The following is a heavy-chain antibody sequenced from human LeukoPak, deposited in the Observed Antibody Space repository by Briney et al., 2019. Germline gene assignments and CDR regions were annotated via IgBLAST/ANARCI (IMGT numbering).Heavy chain of an antibody. CDR1: GGSISSGGYS. CDR2: IYHSGST. Sequence: SETLSLTCAVSGGSISSGGYSWSWIRQPPGKGLEWIGYIYHSGSTYYNPSLKSRVTISVDRSKNQFSLKLSSVTAADTAVYYCARQEGSVPAATIDYWGQGTLVTVSS. J-gene: IGHJ4*02. V-gene: IGHV4-30-2*01. CDR3: ARQEGSVPAATIDY. D-gene: IGHD2-2*01.